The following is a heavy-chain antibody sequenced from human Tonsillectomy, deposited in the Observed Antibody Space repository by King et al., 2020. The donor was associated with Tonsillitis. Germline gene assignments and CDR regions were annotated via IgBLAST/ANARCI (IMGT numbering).Heavy chain of an antibody. CDR1: GFTFDDYA. V-gene: IGHV3-9*01. J-gene: IGHJ4*02. CDR2: ISWNSGSI. CDR3: AKGASYYDSSGYPDY. D-gene: IGHD3-22*01. Sequence: QLVQSGGGLVQPGRSLRLSCAASGFTFDDYAMHWVRQAPGNGLEWVSSISWNSGSIGYADSVKGRFTISRDNAKNSLYLQMNSLRAEDTALYYCAKGASYYDSSGYPDYWGQGTLVTVSS.